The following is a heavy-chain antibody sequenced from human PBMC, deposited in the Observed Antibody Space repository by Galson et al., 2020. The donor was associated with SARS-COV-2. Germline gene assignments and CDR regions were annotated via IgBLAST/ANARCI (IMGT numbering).Heavy chain of an antibody. CDR3: ALYDYASGSYSEHWFDP. V-gene: IGHV2-5*01. J-gene: IGHJ5*02. CDR1: GFSLSTSGVG. D-gene: IGHD3-10*01. Sequence: SGPTLVKPTQTLTLTCTFSGFSLSTSGVGVGWIRQPPGKALEWLALIYWNDDKRYSPSLKSRLTITKDTSKNQVVLTMTNMDPVDTATYHCALYDYASGSYSEHWFDPWGQGALVTVSS. CDR2: IYWNDDK.